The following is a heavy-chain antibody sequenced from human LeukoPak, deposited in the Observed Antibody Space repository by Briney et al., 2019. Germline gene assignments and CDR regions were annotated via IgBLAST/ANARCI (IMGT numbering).Heavy chain of an antibody. Sequence: SVKVSCKASGGTFSSYAISWVRQAPGQGLEWMGRIIPIFGTANYAQKFQGRVTITTDESTSTAYMELSSLRSEDTAVYYCAREILDGRYYFDYWGQGILVTVSS. V-gene: IGHV1-69*05. CDR2: IIPIFGTA. J-gene: IGHJ4*02. D-gene: IGHD5-24*01. CDR1: GGTFSSYA. CDR3: AREILDGRYYFDY.